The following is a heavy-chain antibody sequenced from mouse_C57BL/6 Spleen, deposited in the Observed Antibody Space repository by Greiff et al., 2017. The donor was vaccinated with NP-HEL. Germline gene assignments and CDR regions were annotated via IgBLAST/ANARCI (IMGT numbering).Heavy chain of an antibody. V-gene: IGHV3-6*01. Sequence: DVQLQESGPGLVKPSQSLSLTCSVTGYSITSGYYWNWIRQFPGNKLEWMGYISYDGSNNYNPSLKNRISITRDTSKNQFFLKLNSVTTEDTATYYCACSYGYFDVWGTGTTVTVSS. J-gene: IGHJ1*03. CDR2: ISYDGSN. CDR1: GYSITSGYY. CDR3: ACSYGYFDV.